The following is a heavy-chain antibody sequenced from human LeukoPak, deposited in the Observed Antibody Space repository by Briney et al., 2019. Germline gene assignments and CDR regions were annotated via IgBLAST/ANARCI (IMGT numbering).Heavy chain of an antibody. CDR2: ISGSGGST. CDR3: AKGDRWIQLSPFDY. V-gene: IGHV3-23*01. J-gene: IGHJ4*02. D-gene: IGHD5-24*01. CDR1: GFTFSNYA. Sequence: GGSLRLSCAASGFTFSNYAMNWVRQAPGKGLEWVSGISGSGGSTYYTDSVKGRFTISRDNSQNTLYLQMNSLRVEDTAEYYCAKGDRWIQLSPFDYWGQGTLVTVSS.